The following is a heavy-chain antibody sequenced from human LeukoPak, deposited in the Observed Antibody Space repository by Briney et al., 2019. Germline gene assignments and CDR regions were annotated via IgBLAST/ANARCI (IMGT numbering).Heavy chain of an antibody. CDR3: ASSGYPYGMDV. V-gene: IGHV4-59*10. Sequence: PSETLSLTCAVYGGSFSGYYWSWIRQPPGKGLEWIGRIYTSGSTNYNPSLKSRVTMSVDTSKNQFSLKLSSVTAADTAVYYCASSGYPYGMDVWGQGTTVTVSS. J-gene: IGHJ6*02. D-gene: IGHD5-12*01. CDR2: IYTSGST. CDR1: GGSFSGYY.